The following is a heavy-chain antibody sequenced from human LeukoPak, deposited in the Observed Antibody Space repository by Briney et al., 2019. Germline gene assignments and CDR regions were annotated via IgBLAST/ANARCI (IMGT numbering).Heavy chain of an antibody. Sequence: GGSLRLSCSASGFTFSTYWMSWVRQAPGKGLEWVANMRRDGNEIYYLDSVRGRFTISRDNAKNTLYLQMNSLRAEDTAVYYCARRVVVPAAPYYFDYWGQGTLVTVSS. J-gene: IGHJ4*02. CDR1: GFTFSTYW. CDR3: ARRVVVPAAPYYFDY. V-gene: IGHV3-7*01. D-gene: IGHD2-2*01. CDR2: MRRDGNEI.